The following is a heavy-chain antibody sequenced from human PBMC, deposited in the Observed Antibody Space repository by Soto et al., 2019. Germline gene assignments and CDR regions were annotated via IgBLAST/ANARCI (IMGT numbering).Heavy chain of an antibody. D-gene: IGHD6-13*01. CDR1: GYSFTSYW. V-gene: IGHV5-10-1*01. CDR2: IDPSDSYT. J-gene: IGHJ5*02. CDR3: ASPTSMAAAGLS. Sequence: GESLKISCKGSGYSFTSYWISWVRQMPGKGLEWMGRIDPSDSYTNYSPSFQGHVTISAAKSISTAYLQWSSLKATDTALYHCASPTSMAAAGLSWGQGTRGTVSS.